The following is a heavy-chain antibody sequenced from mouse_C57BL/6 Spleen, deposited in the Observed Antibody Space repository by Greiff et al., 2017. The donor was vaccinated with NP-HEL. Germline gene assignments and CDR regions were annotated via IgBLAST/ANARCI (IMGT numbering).Heavy chain of an antibody. J-gene: IGHJ2*01. V-gene: IGHV1-76*01. D-gene: IGHD1-1*01. Sequence: VQLQQSGAELVRPGASVKLSCKASGYTFTDYYINWVKQRPGQGLEWIARIYPGSGNTYYNEKFKGKATLTAEKSSSTAYMQLSSLTSEDSAVYFSARDYYGSSYGFDYWGQGTTLTVAS. CDR3: ARDYYGSSYGFDY. CDR1: GYTFTDYY. CDR2: IYPGSGNT.